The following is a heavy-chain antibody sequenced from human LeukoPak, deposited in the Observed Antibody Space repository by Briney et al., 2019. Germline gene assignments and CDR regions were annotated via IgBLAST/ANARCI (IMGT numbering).Heavy chain of an antibody. CDR3: ARTAWELLAFDY. V-gene: IGHV4-39*01. Sequence: SETLSLTFTVSGGSISSSSYYWGWIRQPPGKGLEWIGSIYYSGSTYYNPSLKSRVTISVDTSKNQFSLKLSSVTAADTAVYYCARTAWELLAFDYWGQGTLVTVSS. CDR1: GGSISSSSYY. D-gene: IGHD1-26*01. CDR2: IYYSGST. J-gene: IGHJ4*02.